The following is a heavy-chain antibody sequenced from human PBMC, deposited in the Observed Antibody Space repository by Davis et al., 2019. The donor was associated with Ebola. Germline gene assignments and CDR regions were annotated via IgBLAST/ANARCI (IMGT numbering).Heavy chain of an antibody. CDR3: ARSPYGGFGGGDYYYYGMDV. CDR1: GYSFTSYW. CDR2: IYPGDSDT. V-gene: IGHV5-51*01. D-gene: IGHD3-10*01. Sequence: GESLKISCKGSGYSFTSYWIGWVRQMPGKGLEWMGIIYPGDSDTRYSPSFQGQVTISADKSISTAYLQWSSLKASDTAMYYCARSPYGGFGGGDYYYYGMDVWGQGTTVTVSS. J-gene: IGHJ6*02.